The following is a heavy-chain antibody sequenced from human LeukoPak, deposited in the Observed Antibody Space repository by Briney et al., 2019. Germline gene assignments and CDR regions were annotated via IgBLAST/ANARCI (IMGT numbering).Heavy chain of an antibody. D-gene: IGHD6-13*01. CDR2: ISSSSSYI. CDR3: ARATIAAADYYFDY. Sequence: GGSLRLSCAASGFTFSSYSMNWVRQAPGKGLEWVSSISSSSSYIYYADSVKGRFTISRDNAKNSLYLQMNSLRAEDTAVYYCARATIAAADYYFDYWGQGTLVTVSS. V-gene: IGHV3-21*01. CDR1: GFTFSSYS. J-gene: IGHJ4*02.